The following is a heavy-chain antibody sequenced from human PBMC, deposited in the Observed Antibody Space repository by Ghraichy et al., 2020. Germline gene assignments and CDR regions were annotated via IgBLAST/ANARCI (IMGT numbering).Heavy chain of an antibody. J-gene: IGHJ5*02. CDR1: GGSISSGTYY. CDR3: ARDKGGPGINWFDP. Sequence: SETLSLTCTVSGGSISSGTYYWSWIRQHPGKGLEWIGYIYYSGSTYYNPSLKSRLTISVDTSKNQFSLKLSSVTAADTAIYYCARDKGGPGINWFDPWGQGTLVTVSS. CDR2: IYYSGST. D-gene: IGHD6-13*01. V-gene: IGHV4-31*03.